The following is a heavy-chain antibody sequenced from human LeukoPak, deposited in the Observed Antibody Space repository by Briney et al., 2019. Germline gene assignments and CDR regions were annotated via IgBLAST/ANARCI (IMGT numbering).Heavy chain of an antibody. CDR1: GYTFTGYH. D-gene: IGHD3-22*01. V-gene: IGHV1-2*02. CDR2: INPNSGGT. J-gene: IGHJ5*02. Sequence: ASVKVSCKASGYTFTGYHMHWVRQAPGQGLEWMGWINPNSGGTNYAQKFQGGVTMTRDTSISTAYMELSRLRSDDTAVYYCARAGGWHYYDSSGREGNWFDPWGQGTLVTVSS. CDR3: ARAGGWHYYDSSGREGNWFDP.